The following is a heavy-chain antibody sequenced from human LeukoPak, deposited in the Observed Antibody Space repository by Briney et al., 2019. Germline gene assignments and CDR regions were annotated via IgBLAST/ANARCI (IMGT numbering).Heavy chain of an antibody. CDR3: ARLSTGYSSNFDY. D-gene: IGHD6-13*01. Sequence: MPSETLSLTCTVSGGSISSYYWSWIRQPPGKGLVWIGYIYTSGSTNYNPSLKSRLTISVDTSKNQFSLKLSSVTAADTAVYYCARLSTGYSSNFDYWGQGTLVTVSS. CDR1: GGSISSYY. J-gene: IGHJ4*02. V-gene: IGHV4-4*09. CDR2: IYTSGST.